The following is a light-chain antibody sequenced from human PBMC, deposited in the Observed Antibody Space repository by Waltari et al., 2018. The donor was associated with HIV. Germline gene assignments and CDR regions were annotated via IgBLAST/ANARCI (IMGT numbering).Light chain of an antibody. V-gene: IGLV3-21*02. CDR3: QVWDSSTEHPYV. Sequence: SYVLTQPPSLSVAPGQTARITCGGDIGSTSVHWYQQKPGQAPVVVVHDASDRPSGIPERCSGYKSGNAATLAISRVEAGDEADYYCQVWDSSTEHPYVFGPGTKVTVL. J-gene: IGLJ1*01. CDR1: IGSTS. CDR2: DAS.